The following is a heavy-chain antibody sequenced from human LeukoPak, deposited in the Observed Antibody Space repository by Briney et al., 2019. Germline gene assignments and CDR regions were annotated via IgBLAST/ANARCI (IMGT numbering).Heavy chain of an antibody. Sequence: GASVKVSCXASGYTFTAYYMHWVRQAPGQGLEWMGWINPNSGGTNYAQKFQGRVTMTRDTSISTAYMELSRLRSDDTAVYYCARNKLVGATHTYDAFDIWGQGTMVTVSS. CDR1: GYTFTAYY. J-gene: IGHJ3*02. CDR3: ARNKLVGATHTYDAFDI. V-gene: IGHV1-2*02. CDR2: INPNSGGT. D-gene: IGHD1-26*01.